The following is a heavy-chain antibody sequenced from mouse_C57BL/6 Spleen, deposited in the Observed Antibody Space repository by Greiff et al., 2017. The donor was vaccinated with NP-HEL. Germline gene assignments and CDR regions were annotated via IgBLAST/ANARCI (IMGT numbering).Heavy chain of an antibody. CDR3: ARSDGYYGSSYWYFDV. CDR1: GYTFTDYY. CDR2: INPNNGGN. V-gene: IGHV1-26*01. D-gene: IGHD1-1*01. Sequence: EVQLQQSGPELVKPGASVKISCKASGYTFTDYYMNWVKQSHGKSLEWIGDINPNNGGNSYNQKFKGKATLTVDKSSSTSYMELRSLTSEDSAVYYCARSDGYYGSSYWYFDVWGTGTTVTVSS. J-gene: IGHJ1*03.